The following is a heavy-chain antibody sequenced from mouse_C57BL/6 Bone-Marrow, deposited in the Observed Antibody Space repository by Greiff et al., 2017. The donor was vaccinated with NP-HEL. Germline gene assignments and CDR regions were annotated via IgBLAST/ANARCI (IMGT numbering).Heavy chain of an antibody. CDR1: GYTFTSYW. D-gene: IGHD1-1*01. V-gene: IGHV1-61*01. CDR3: ERFGNYGGGAMDY. Sequence: QVQLQQPGAELVRPGSSVKLSCKASGYTFTSYWMDWVKQRPGQGLEWIGNIYPSDSAPHYTQKFKDKATLTVDKSSSTAYMQLSSLTSEDSAVYYCERFGNYGGGAMDYWGQGTSVTVSS. J-gene: IGHJ4*01. CDR2: IYPSDSAP.